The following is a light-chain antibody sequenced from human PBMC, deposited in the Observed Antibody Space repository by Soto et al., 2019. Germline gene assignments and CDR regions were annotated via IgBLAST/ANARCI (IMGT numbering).Light chain of an antibody. CDR3: QQSYSTLLVT. V-gene: IGKV1-39*01. CDR1: QSISSY. Sequence: DIQMTQSPSSLSASVGDRVTITCRASQSISSYLNWYQQKPGKAPKLLIYAASSLQSGVLSRFSGSGSGTDFTLTISSLQPEDFATYYCQQSYSTLLVTFGPGTKVDIK. CDR2: AAS. J-gene: IGKJ3*01.